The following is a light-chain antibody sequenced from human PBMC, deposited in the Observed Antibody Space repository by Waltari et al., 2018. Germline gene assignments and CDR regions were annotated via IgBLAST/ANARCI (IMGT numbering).Light chain of an antibody. Sequence: EIVLTQSQATLSLSPGERATLACRPSQSVSSYLAWYQQKPGQAPRLLIYYASNRATGIPARFSGSGSGTDFTLTISSLEPEDFAVYYCQQRSNWPPLTFGGGTKVEIK. V-gene: IGKV3-11*01. CDR2: YAS. J-gene: IGKJ4*01. CDR1: QSVSSY. CDR3: QQRSNWPPLT.